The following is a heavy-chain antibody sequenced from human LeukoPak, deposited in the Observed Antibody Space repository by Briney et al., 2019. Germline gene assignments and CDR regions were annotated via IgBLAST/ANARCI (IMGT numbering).Heavy chain of an antibody. CDR1: GYSFTSYW. V-gene: IGHV5-51*01. Sequence: GESLKISCMGSGYSFTSYWIGWVRQMPGKGLEWMGIIYPGDSDTRYSPSFQGQVTISADKSISTAYLQWSSLKASDTAMCYCARHMSSWGRITGTGNDAFDIWGQGTMVTVSS. J-gene: IGHJ3*02. CDR2: IYPGDSDT. D-gene: IGHD1-20*01. CDR3: ARHMSSWGRITGTGNDAFDI.